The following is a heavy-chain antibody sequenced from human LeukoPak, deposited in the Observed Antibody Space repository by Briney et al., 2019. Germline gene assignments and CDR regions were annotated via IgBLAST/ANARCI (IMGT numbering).Heavy chain of an antibody. D-gene: IGHD4-11*01. V-gene: IGHV3-30-3*01. CDR1: GFTFSSYA. J-gene: IGHJ6*02. CDR3: ARDKEVTYYYYSGMDV. CDR2: ISYDGGNK. Sequence: GRSLRLSCAASGFTFSSYAMHWVRQAPGKGLEWVAVISYDGGNKYYADSVKGRFTISRDSSKNTLYLQMNSLRAEDTAVYSCARDKEVTYYYYSGMDVWGQGTTVTVSS.